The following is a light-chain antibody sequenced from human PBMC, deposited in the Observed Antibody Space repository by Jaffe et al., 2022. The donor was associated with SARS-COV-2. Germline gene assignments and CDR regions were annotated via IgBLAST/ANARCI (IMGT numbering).Light chain of an antibody. CDR1: HSITSR. Sequence: DIQMTQSPSTLSASVGDGVTITCRASHSITSRLAWYQQKLGRAPKLLIYKASSLSSGVPSRFSASGSGTEFTLTISSLQPDDFATYYCQHYDFYSPRAFGGGTTVEV. V-gene: IGKV1-5*03. CDR3: QHYDFYSPRA. J-gene: IGKJ4*01. CDR2: KAS.